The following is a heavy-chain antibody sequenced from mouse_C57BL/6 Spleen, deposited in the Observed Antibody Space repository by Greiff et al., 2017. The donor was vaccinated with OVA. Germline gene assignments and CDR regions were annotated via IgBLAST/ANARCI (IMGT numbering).Heavy chain of an antibody. CDR1: GFTFSSYA. Sequence: EVQLVESGGGLVKPGGSLKLSCAASGFTFSSYAMSWVRQTPEKRLEWVATISDGGSYTYYPDNVKGRFTISRDNTKNNLYQQLSHLKSEDTSMYYCARYDGSDAYYFDYWGQGTTLTVSS. CDR2: ISDGGSYT. D-gene: IGHD2-3*01. J-gene: IGHJ2*01. V-gene: IGHV5-4*01. CDR3: ARYDGSDAYYFDY.